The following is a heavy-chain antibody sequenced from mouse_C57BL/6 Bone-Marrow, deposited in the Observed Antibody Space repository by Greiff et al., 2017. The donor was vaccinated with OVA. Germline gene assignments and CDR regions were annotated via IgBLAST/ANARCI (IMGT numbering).Heavy chain of an antibody. V-gene: IGHV1-81*01. J-gene: IGHJ3*01. CDR1: GYTFTSYG. D-gene: IGHD2-4*01. Sequence: VQLQQSGAELARPGASVKLSCKASGYTFTSYGISWVKQRTGQGLEWIGEIYPRSGNTYYNEKFKGKATLTADKSSSTAYMELRSMTSEDSAVYFCARDDYDGFAYWGQGTLVTVSA. CDR2: IYPRSGNT. CDR3: ARDDYDGFAY.